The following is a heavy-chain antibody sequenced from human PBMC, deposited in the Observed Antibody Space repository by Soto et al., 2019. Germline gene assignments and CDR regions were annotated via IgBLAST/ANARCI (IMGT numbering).Heavy chain of an antibody. CDR3: TRGPRSTSTGTGAF. D-gene: IGHD1-1*01. Sequence: GGSLRLSCAASGFTFSMYWMDWVRQVPGKGPEWVSRINDDGSSTSYADSVKGRFTISRDNAKNTLYLQMNDLRAEDTAVYYCTRGPRSTSTGTGAFWGQGTLVTVSS. V-gene: IGHV3-74*01. CDR2: INDDGSST. J-gene: IGHJ4*02. CDR1: GFTFSMYW.